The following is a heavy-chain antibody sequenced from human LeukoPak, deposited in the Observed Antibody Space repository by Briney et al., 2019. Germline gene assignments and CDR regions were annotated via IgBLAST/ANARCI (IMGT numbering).Heavy chain of an antibody. D-gene: IGHD2-2*01. CDR3: ARGNIVVVPAAIGIGRIDAFDI. CDR2: INPSGGST. Sequence: ASVKVSCKASGYTFTSYYMHWVRQAPGQGLEWMGIINPSGGSTSYAQKFQGRVTITRNTSISTAYMELSSLRSEDTAVYYCARGNIVVVPAAIGIGRIDAFDIWGQGTMVTVSS. J-gene: IGHJ3*02. CDR1: GYTFTSYY. V-gene: IGHV1-46*01.